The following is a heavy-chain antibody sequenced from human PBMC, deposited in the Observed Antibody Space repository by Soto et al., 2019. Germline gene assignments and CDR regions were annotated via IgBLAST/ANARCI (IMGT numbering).Heavy chain of an antibody. V-gene: IGHV3-23*01. CDR3: AKAYRGVVALCFDY. CDR2: IIGTGGST. CDR1: GFTFSSYA. D-gene: IGHD3-10*01. J-gene: IGHJ4*02. Sequence: GESLKISCAASGFTFSSYAMSWVRQAPGKGLEWVSAIIGTGGSTYYADSVKGRFTISRDNSKNTLYLQMNSLRAEDTAVYYCAKAYRGVVALCFDYWGQGTLVTVSS.